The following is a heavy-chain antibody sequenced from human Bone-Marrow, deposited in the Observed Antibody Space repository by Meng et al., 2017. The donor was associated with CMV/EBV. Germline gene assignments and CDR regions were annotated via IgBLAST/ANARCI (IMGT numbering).Heavy chain of an antibody. D-gene: IGHD3-3*01. J-gene: IGHJ6*02. CDR3: ARGLGFWSGSCMDV. V-gene: IGHV4-59*12. CDR1: GGSISSYY. CDR2: IYYSGST. Sequence: SETLSLTCTVSGGSISSYYWSWIRQPPGKGLEWIGYIYYSGSTSYNPSLKSRVTISVDTSKNQFSLKLSSVTAADTAVYYCARGLGFWSGSCMDVWGQGTTVTVSS.